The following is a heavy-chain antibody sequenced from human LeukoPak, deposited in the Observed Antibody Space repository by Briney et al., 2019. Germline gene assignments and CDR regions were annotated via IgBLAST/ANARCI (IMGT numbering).Heavy chain of an antibody. D-gene: IGHD3-10*01. CDR1: GGSISSYY. J-gene: IGHJ4*02. CDR3: ARGSTTYYDSGSYSQ. V-gene: IGHV4-4*07. Sequence: SETLSLTCTVSGGSISSYYWSWIRQPTGKGLEWIGRIYTSGSTNYNPSLKSRVTMSVDTSKNQFSLKLSSVTAADTAVYYCARGSTTYYDSGSYSQWGQGTLVIVSS. CDR2: IYTSGST.